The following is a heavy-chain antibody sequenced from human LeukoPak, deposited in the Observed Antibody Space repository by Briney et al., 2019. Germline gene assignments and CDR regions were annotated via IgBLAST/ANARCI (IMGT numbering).Heavy chain of an antibody. D-gene: IGHD3-3*01. J-gene: IGHJ6*03. V-gene: IGHV3-66*02. CDR1: GFTVSSNY. Sequence: GGSLRLSCAASGFTVSSNYMSWVRQAPGKGLEWVSVIYSGGSTYYADSVKGRFTISRDNSKNTLYLQMKSLRAEDTAVYYCASTSNDFWRSAYYYYYMDVWGKGTTVTVSS. CDR3: ASTSNDFWRSAYYYYYMDV. CDR2: IYSGGST.